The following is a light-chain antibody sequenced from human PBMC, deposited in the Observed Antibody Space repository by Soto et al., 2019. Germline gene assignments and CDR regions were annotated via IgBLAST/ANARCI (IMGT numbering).Light chain of an antibody. CDR2: DVT. CDR1: SSDVGGYNY. Sequence: QSVLTQPASVSGSPGQSITISCTGTSSDVGGYNYVSWYQQHPGKAPKLMIFDVTYRPSGVSNRFSGSKSGNTASLTISGRQPEDEANYYCSSYTSSSTLEVFGGGTKLTVL. J-gene: IGLJ2*01. CDR3: SSYTSSSTLEV. V-gene: IGLV2-14*01.